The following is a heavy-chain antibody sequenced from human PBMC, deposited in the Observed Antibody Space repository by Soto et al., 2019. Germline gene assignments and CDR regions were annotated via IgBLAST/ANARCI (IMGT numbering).Heavy chain of an antibody. CDR3: ERVYDYGGKEVDY. CDR1: VFTFSSYI. V-gene: IGHV3-21*01. CDR2: ISSSSSYI. D-gene: IGHD4-17*01. Sequence: PVGSLRLSCSSSVFTFSSYIINLFLQAPGKGLEWVSSISSSSSYIYYADSVKGRFTISRDNTKNSLYLQMNSLRAEDTAVYYCERVYDYGGKEVDYRGQGPLVTVSS. J-gene: IGHJ4*02.